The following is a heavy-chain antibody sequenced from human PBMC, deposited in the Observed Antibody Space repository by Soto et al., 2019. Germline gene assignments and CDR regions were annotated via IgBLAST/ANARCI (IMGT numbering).Heavy chain of an antibody. CDR3: ARESEDLTSNFDY. V-gene: IGHV3-21*01. J-gene: IGHJ4*02. CDR2: ISSTTNYI. CDR1: GFTFTRYS. Sequence: EVQLVESGGGLVKPGGSLRLSCAASGFTFTRYSMNWVRQAPGKGLEWVSSISSTTNYIYYADSMKGRFTVSRDNAKNSVYREMNSLSAEDRVVYYCARESEDLTSNFDYGGQGPLVTVSP.